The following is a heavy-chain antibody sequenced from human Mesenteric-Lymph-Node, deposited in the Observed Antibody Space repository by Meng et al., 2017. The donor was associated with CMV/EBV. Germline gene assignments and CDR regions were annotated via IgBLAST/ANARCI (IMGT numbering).Heavy chain of an antibody. Sequence: SETLSLTCTVSGGSISSSSYYWGWIRQPPGKGLEWIGTIYYSGSTYYNPSLKSRVTISIDTSKNQFSLKLSSVTAADTAVYYCARDSAKYGELSAFDYWGQGTLVTVSS. CDR1: GGSISSSSYY. D-gene: IGHD3-16*02. CDR2: IYYSGST. J-gene: IGHJ4*02. CDR3: ARDSAKYGELSAFDY. V-gene: IGHV4-39*07.